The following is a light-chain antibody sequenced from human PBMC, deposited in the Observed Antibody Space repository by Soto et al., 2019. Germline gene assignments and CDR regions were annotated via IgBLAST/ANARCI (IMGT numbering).Light chain of an antibody. Sequence: IVLTQSAGTLSLSPGKRATLSCRASQSVSSSYLAWYQQKPGQAPRLLIYGASSRATGIPDRFSGSGSGTDFTLTISRLEPEDFAVYYCQQYGSSPLWTFGQGTKVDIK. J-gene: IGKJ1*01. CDR1: QSVSSSY. CDR2: GAS. CDR3: QQYGSSPLWT. V-gene: IGKV3-20*01.